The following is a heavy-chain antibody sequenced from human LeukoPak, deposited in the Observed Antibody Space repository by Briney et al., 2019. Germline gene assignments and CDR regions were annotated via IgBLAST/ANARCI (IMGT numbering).Heavy chain of an antibody. D-gene: IGHD3-22*01. CDR3: ARDPTYDSSGGFDY. V-gene: IGHV3-64*01. CDR2: ISSNGGST. J-gene: IGHJ4*02. Sequence: GGSLRLSCAASGFTFSSYAMHWVRQAPGKGLEYVSAISSNGGSTYYANSVKGRFTISRDNSKNTLYLQMGSLRAEDTAVYYCARDPTYDSSGGFDYWGQGTLVTVSS. CDR1: GFTFSSYA.